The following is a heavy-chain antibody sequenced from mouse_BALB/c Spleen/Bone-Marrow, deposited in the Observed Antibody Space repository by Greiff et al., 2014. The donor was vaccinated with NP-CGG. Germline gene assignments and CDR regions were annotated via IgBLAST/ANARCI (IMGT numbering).Heavy chain of an antibody. CDR1: GFNIKDTY. J-gene: IGHJ1*01. V-gene: IGHV14-3*02. D-gene: IGHD2-4*01. CDR3: ATMITDWYFDV. CDR2: IDPANGNT. Sequence: VQLQQPGAELVKPGASVKLSCTASGFNIKDTYMHWVKQRPEQGLEWIGRIDPANGNTKYDPKFQGKATITADTSSNTAYLQLSSLTSEDTGVCYCATMITDWYFDVWGAGTTVTVSS.